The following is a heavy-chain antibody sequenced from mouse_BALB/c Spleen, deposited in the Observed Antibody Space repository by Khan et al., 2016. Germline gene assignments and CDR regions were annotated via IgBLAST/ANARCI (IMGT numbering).Heavy chain of an antibody. D-gene: IGHD2-4*01. CDR3: ASYFDYDGGCAY. Sequence: VQLQESGPGLVAPSQSLSITCTVSGFSITGFAVNWVRQPPGKGLEWLGVIWGDGSTDSDSALKSRLSISKDDSKSQVFLKMNSLQTDDTARYYGASYFDYDGGCAYWGQGTLVTVSA. V-gene: IGHV2-6-7*01. CDR2: IWGDGST. CDR1: GFSITGFA. J-gene: IGHJ3*01.